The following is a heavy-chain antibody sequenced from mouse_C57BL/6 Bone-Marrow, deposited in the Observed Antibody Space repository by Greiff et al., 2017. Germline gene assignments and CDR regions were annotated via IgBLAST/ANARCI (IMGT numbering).Heavy chain of an antibody. CDR1: GYTFTSYW. D-gene: IGHD2-3*01. Sequence: QVQLQQSGAELAKPGASVKLSCKASGYTFTSYWMHWVKQRPGQGLEWIGYINPSSSYTRYNQKFKDKATLTADKSSSTAYMQLSSLTYEDSAVEYCARSVIYDGYYGFAYWGQGTLVTVSA. CDR3: ARSVIYDGYYGFAY. J-gene: IGHJ3*01. V-gene: IGHV1-7*01. CDR2: INPSSSYT.